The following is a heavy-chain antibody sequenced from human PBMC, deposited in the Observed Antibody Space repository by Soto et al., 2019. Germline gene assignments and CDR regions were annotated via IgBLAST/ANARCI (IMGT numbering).Heavy chain of an antibody. CDR2: IYYSGST. CDR1: GGSVSSGSYY. V-gene: IGHV4-61*01. D-gene: IGHD2-21*02. CDR3: GKVPFCSCDL. Sequence: PSETPSLTCTVSGGSVSSGSYYWSWIRQPPGKGLEWIGYIYYSGSTNYNPSLKSRVTISVDTSKNQFYLKLSSVTAARTAVYYCGKVPFCSCDLRGQGSLVTVSS. J-gene: IGHJ4*02.